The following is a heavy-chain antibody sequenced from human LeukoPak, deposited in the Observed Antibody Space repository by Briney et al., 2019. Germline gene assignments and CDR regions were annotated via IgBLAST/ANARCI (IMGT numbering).Heavy chain of an antibody. CDR1: GFTFSDYW. CDR3: ARELYGSGKFD. Sequence: TGGSLRLSCAVSGFTFSDYWMTWVRRAPGKGLEWVSYISSSGSTIYYADSVKGRFTISRDNAKNSLYLQMNSLRAEDTAVYYCARELYGSGKFDWGQGTLVTVSS. J-gene: IGHJ4*02. D-gene: IGHD3-10*01. CDR2: ISSSGSTI. V-gene: IGHV3-11*04.